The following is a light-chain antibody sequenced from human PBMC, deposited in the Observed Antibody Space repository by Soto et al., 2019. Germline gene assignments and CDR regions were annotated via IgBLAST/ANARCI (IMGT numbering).Light chain of an antibody. Sequence: EIAMTQSPATLSVSPGERAALSCIASQSVSSNLGWYQQKPGQAPRLLIHGASTRATGVPARFSGSGSGTEFTLTISSLQSEDFAVYYCQQYNIWPPITFGQGTLLEIK. V-gene: IGKV3-15*01. J-gene: IGKJ5*01. CDR2: GAS. CDR3: QQYNIWPPIT. CDR1: QSVSSN.